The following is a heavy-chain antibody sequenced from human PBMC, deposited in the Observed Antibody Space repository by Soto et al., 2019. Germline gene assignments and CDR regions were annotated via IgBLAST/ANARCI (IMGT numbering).Heavy chain of an antibody. CDR3: ATGDDYGDYFDY. CDR1: GGSISSGGYY. J-gene: IGHJ4*02. CDR2: IYYSGST. Sequence: TSETLSLTCPFSGGSISSGGYYWSWIRQHPGKGLEWIGYIYYSGSTYYNPSLKSRVTISVDTSKNQFSLKLSSVTAADTAVYYCATGDDYGDYFDYWGQGTLVTVPQ. V-gene: IGHV4-31*03. D-gene: IGHD4-17*01.